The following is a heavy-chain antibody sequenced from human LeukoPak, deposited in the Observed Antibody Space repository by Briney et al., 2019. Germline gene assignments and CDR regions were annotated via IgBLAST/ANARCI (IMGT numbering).Heavy chain of an antibody. CDR3: AKGGGGSYYSRADY. Sequence: GGSLRLSCAASGSAFSSYTMSWVRQAPGKGLEWVSTIGGSASGTFYADSVKGRFTISRDNSRNTLYLQMDSLRAEDTALYYCAKGGGGSYYSRADYWGQGTLVTVSS. J-gene: IGHJ4*02. D-gene: IGHD2-15*01. CDR1: GSAFSSYT. CDR2: IGGSASGT. V-gene: IGHV3-23*01.